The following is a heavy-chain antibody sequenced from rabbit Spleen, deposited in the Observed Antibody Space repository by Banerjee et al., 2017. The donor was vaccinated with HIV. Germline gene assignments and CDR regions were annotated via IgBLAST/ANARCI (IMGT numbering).Heavy chain of an antibody. D-gene: IGHD8-1*01. CDR3: ARDAGTSFSPYGMDL. CDR2: IYAGSSDST. J-gene: IGHJ6*01. V-gene: IGHV1S40*01. Sequence: QSLEESGGGLVKPGASLTLTCKASGFSFNSGYDMCWVRQAPGKGLEWIACIYAGSSDSTYSATWAKGRFTLSKTSSTTVTLQMTSLTAADTATYFCARDAGTSFSPYGMDLWGPGTLVTVS. CDR1: GFSFNSGYD.